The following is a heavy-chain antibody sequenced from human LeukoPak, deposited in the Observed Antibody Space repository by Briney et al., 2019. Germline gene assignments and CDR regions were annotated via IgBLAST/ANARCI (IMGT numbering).Heavy chain of an antibody. D-gene: IGHD3-10*01. CDR3: ARDSRGAFDY. CDR2: IKQDGSEI. J-gene: IGHJ4*02. Sequence: PGGSLRLSCAASGFTFSSYWMSWVRQAPGKGLEWVANIKQDGSEIYYVDSVKGRFTNSRDNPKNSLYLQMNSLRAEDTAVYYCARDSRGAFDYWGQGTLVTVSS. V-gene: IGHV3-7*01. CDR1: GFTFSSYW.